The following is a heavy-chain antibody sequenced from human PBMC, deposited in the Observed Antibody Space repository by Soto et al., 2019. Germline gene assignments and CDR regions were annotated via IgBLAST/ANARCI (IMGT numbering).Heavy chain of an antibody. CDR2: IYYSGST. D-gene: IGHD1-7*01. CDR1: DGSISSYY. Sequence: PSETLSLTCTVSDGSISSYYWSWIRQPPGKGLEWIGYIYYSGSTNYNPSLKSRVTISVDTSKNQFSLKLSSVTAADTAVYYCARGGLKTTSRYYFDYWGQGTLVTVSS. V-gene: IGHV4-59*01. CDR3: ARGGLKTTSRYYFDY. J-gene: IGHJ4*02.